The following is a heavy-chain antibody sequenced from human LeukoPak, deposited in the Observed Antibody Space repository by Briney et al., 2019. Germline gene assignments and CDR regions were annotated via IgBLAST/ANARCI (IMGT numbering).Heavy chain of an antibody. J-gene: IGHJ4*02. V-gene: IGHV1-8*01. CDR1: GYTFTSYD. CDR2: MNPNSGNT. CDR3: ARGPRWATNFDY. D-gene: IGHD1-26*01. Sequence: AASVTVSCTASGYTFTSYDINWVRQATGQGLEWMGWMNPNSGNTGYAQKFQGRVTMTRNTSISTAYMELSSLRSEDTAVYYCARGPRWATNFDYWGQGTLVTVSS.